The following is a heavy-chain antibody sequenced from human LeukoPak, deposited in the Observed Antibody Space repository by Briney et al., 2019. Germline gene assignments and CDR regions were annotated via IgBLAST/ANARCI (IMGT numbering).Heavy chain of an antibody. Sequence: GGSLRLSCAASGFTFSSYSMNWVRQAPGKGLEWVSSISSNSRYTYYADSVKGRFTISRDNAKSSLYLQMNSLKAEDTAVYYCARAGYSSSWLGFDSWGLGTLVTVSS. CDR1: GFTFSSYS. D-gene: IGHD6-13*01. J-gene: IGHJ4*02. V-gene: IGHV3-21*01. CDR2: ISSNSRYT. CDR3: ARAGYSSSWLGFDS.